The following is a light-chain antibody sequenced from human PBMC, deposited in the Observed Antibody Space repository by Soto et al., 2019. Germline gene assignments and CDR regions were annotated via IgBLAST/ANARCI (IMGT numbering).Light chain of an antibody. CDR1: QSASST. J-gene: IGKJ5*01. CDR2: DAY. V-gene: IGKV3-11*01. CDR3: QQRHMWPIT. Sequence: EIVMTQSPATLSVSPGARSTLSCRASQSASSTVAWYQQKPGQAPRLLIYDAYNRATGIPPRFSGSGSGTDFTLTSSSLEPEDSAVYYCQQRHMWPITFGQGTRLEIK.